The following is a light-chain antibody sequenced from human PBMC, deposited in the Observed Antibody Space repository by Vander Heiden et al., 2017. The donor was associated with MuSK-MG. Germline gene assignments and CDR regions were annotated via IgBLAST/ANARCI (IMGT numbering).Light chain of an antibody. CDR1: QSVLYSSNNKNY. CDR3: RQYVSSPRV. CDR2: WAS. V-gene: IGKV4-1*01. Sequence: DIVMTQSPDSLAVSLGERATINCKSSQSVLYSSNNKNYLAWYQQKPGQPPKLLIYWASTRESGVPDRFSGSGSGTDFTLTISSLLAEDVAIYYCRQYVSSPRVFGHGTKVDVK. J-gene: IGKJ3*01.